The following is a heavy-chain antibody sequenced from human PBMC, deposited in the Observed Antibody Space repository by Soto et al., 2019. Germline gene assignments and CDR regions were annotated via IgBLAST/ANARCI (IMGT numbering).Heavy chain of an antibody. J-gene: IGHJ6*02. CDR2: INHSGST. CDR1: GGSFSGYY. CDR3: ARDSTITGTPDNYYYYGMDV. Sequence: SETLSLTCAVYGGSFSGYYWSWIRQPPGKGLEWIGEINHSGSTNYNPSLKSRVTISVDTSKNQFSLKLSSVTAADTAVYYCARDSTITGTPDNYYYYGMDVWGQGTTVTVSS. D-gene: IGHD1-20*01. V-gene: IGHV4-34*01.